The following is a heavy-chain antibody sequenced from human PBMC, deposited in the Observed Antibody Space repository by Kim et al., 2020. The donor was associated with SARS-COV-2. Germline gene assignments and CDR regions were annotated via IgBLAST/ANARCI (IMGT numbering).Heavy chain of an antibody. Sequence: ASVKVSCKTSGYTFTSHDINWVRQAAGQGPEWMGLVSPDTAKTGYAQRFQDRITLTRDSSTSTIFMELNRLTSDDTAVYYCARGVAAGLDFWGQGTLVSVYS. J-gene: IGHJ4*02. V-gene: IGHV1-8*01. CDR3: ARGVAAGLDF. CDR2: VSPDTAKT. CDR1: GYTFTSHD. D-gene: IGHD6-25*01.